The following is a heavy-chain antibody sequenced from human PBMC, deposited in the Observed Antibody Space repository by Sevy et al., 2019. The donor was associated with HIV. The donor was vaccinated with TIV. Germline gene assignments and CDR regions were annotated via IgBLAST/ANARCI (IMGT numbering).Heavy chain of an antibody. CDR2: IWYDGSNK. J-gene: IGHJ6*02. V-gene: IGHV3-33*01. CDR1: GFTFSSYG. CDR3: AREILYLSRGMDV. Sequence: GGSLRLSCAASGFTFSSYGMHWVRQGPGKGLEWVAVIWYDGSNKYYSDSVKGRFTISRDNSKNTLYLQMNSLTATDTAVYYCAREILYLSRGMDVWGQGTTVTVSS. D-gene: IGHD3-16*01.